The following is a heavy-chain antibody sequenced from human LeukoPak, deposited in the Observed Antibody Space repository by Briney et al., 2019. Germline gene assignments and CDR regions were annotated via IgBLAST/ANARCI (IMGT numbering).Heavy chain of an antibody. V-gene: IGHV3-33*01. Sequence: SGGSLRLSCAASGFTFSSYGMHWVRQAPGKGLEWVAVIWYDGSNKYYADSVKGRFTISRDNSKNTLYLQMNSLRAEDTAVYYCARAVGSVLRYFNWLPSAEYFQHWGQGTLVTVSS. CDR1: GFTFSSYG. CDR3: ARAVGSVLRYFNWLPSAEYFQH. J-gene: IGHJ1*01. D-gene: IGHD3-9*01. CDR2: IWYDGSNK.